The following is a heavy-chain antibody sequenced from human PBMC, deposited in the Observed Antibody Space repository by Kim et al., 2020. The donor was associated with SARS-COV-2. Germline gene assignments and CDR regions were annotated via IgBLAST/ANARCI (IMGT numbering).Heavy chain of an antibody. CDR1: GYTFTSYG. CDR2: ISAYNGNP. D-gene: IGHD3-10*01. J-gene: IGHJ4*02. V-gene: IGHV1-18*01. CDR3: ARDIHPPLWFGELSPHYFDN. Sequence: ASVKVSCKASGYTFTSYGISRVRQAPGQGLEWVGWISAYNGNPNYAYKLQGRVTMTTDTSTSIAYMELRSLRSDDTAVYYCARDIHPPLWFGELSPHYFDNWGQGTLVTV.